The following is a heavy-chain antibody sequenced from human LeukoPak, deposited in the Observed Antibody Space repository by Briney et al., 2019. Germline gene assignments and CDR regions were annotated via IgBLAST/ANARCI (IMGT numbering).Heavy chain of an antibody. CDR1: GFTFSNYW. CDR3: ARASRYYGSGSYPNWFDP. Sequence: PGGSLRLSCATSGFTFSNYWMSWVRQAPGKGLEWVANINQDGSEKYYVGSVKGRFTISRDNSKNTMYLQMNSLRVEDSAVYYCARASRYYGSGSYPNWFDPWGQGTLVTVSS. D-gene: IGHD3-10*01. CDR2: INQDGSEK. J-gene: IGHJ5*02. V-gene: IGHV3-7*02.